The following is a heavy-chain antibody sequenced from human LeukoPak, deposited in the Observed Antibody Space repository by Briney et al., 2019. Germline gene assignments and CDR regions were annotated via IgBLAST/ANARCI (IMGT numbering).Heavy chain of an antibody. V-gene: IGHV1-46*01. CDR1: GYTLTTHY. CDR3: ARDHRHPIWFGES. CDR2: INPSGDST. Sequence: GASVKVSCKASGYTLTTHYMHWVRQAPGQGLEWMGIINPSGDSTTYAQKFQGRVTMTRDTSISTAYMELSRLRSDDTAVYYCARDHRHPIWFGESWGQGTLVTVSS. D-gene: IGHD3-10*01. J-gene: IGHJ4*02.